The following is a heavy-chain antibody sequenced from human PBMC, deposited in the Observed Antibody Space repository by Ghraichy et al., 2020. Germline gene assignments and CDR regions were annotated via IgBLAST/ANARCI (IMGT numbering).Heavy chain of an antibody. CDR2: IFSNDEK. J-gene: IGHJ6*03. CDR3: ARMERYCSSTSCYVGDYYYYYMDV. Sequence: SGPTLVKPTETLTLTCTVSGFSLSNARMGVSWIRQPPGKALEWLAHIFSNDEKSYSTSLKSRLTISKDTSKSQVVLTMTNMDPVDTATYYCARMERYCSSTSCYVGDYYYYYMDVWGKGTTVTVSS. V-gene: IGHV2-26*01. D-gene: IGHD2-2*01. CDR1: GFSLSNARMG.